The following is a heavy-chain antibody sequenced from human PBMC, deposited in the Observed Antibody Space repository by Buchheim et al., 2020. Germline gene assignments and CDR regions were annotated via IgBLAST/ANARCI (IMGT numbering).Heavy chain of an antibody. V-gene: IGHV3-21*01. CDR1: GFTFSSYS. D-gene: IGHD3-3*01. CDR2: ISSSSSYI. CDR3: ARGNVLRFLEWLAGLYYLDY. Sequence: EVQLVESGGGLVKPGGSLRLSCAASGFTFSSYSMNWVRQAPGKGLEWVSSISSSSSYIYYADSVKGRFTISRDNAKNSLYLQMNSLRAEDTAVYYCARGNVLRFLEWLAGLYYLDYWGQGTL. J-gene: IGHJ4*02.